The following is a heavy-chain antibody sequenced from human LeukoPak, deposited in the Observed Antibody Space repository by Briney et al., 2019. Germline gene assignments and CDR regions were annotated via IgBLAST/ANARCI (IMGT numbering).Heavy chain of an antibody. CDR3: ARLLTGTTDY. J-gene: IGHJ4*02. D-gene: IGHD1-1*01. CDR1: GGSIHNSHY. Sequence: SETLSLTCIVSGGSIHNSHYWGWIRQPPGKGLEWIGSIYYSGSTYYNPSLKSRVTISVDTSKNQFSLKLSSVTAADTAVYYCARLLTGTTDYWGQGTLVTVSS. CDR2: IYYSGST. V-gene: IGHV4-39*01.